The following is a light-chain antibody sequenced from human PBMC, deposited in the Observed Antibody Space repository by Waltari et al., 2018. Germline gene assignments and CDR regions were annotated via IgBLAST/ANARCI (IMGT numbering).Light chain of an antibody. Sequence: SYVLTQPPSVSVAPGRTARITCGGNNIGTKTAHWYQQKPGKAPVMVVYDDIDRPSGIPERFSGSNSGNTATLIINRVEAGDEADYYCQVWDIDSDPSVVFGGGTKLTVL. CDR2: DDI. J-gene: IGLJ2*01. V-gene: IGLV3-21*03. CDR1: NIGTKT. CDR3: QVWDIDSDPSVV.